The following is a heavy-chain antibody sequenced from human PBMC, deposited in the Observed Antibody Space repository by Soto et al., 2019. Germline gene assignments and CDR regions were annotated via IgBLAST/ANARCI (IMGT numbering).Heavy chain of an antibody. CDR1: GFTFSSYA. CDR3: ARAATGWSRRRSSGWYYFDY. CDR2: ISYDGSNK. J-gene: IGHJ4*02. D-gene: IGHD6-19*01. Sequence: QVQLVESGGGVVQPGRSLRLSCAASGFTFSSYAMHWVRQAPGKGLEWVAVISYDGSNKYYADSVKGRFTISRDNSKNTLYLQMNSLRAEDTAVYYCARAATGWSRRRSSGWYYFDYWGQGTLVTVSS. V-gene: IGHV3-30-3*01.